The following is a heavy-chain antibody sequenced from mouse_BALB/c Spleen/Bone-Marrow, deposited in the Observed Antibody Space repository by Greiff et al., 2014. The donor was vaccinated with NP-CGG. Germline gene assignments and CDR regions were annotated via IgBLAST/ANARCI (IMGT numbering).Heavy chain of an antibody. D-gene: IGHD4-1*01. CDR2: IVPSSGYT. Sequence: VQLQQSGAELARPGASVKMSCKASGYTFTSYTIQWVKRRPGQGLEWVGYIVPSSGYTDYNQKFKDKTTLTADKSPSTAYMQLSSLTSADSAVYYCAREARTDAWFPNWGQGTLVTVSA. J-gene: IGHJ3*01. CDR1: GYTFTSYT. CDR3: AREARTDAWFPN. V-gene: IGHV1-4*02.